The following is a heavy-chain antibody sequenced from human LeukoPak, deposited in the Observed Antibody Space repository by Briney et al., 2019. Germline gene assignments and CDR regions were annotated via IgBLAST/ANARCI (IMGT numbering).Heavy chain of an antibody. Sequence: GASVKVSCKASGYTFTSYYMHWVRQAPGHGLEWMGIINPSGGSTSYAQKFQGRVTMTRDTSTSTVYMELSSLRSEDTAVYYCARVDSAMASGDAFDIWGQGTMVTVSS. CDR3: ARVDSAMASGDAFDI. V-gene: IGHV1-46*03. CDR2: INPSGGST. J-gene: IGHJ3*02. D-gene: IGHD5-18*01. CDR1: GYTFTSYY.